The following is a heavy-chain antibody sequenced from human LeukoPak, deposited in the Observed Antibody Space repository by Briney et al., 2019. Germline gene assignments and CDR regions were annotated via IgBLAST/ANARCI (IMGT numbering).Heavy chain of an antibody. CDR1: GFSFSSYA. CDR3: ARDLRGFPYYYYYMDV. CDR2: ISAGGGTT. J-gene: IGHJ6*03. V-gene: IGHV3-23*01. Sequence: PGGSLRLSCAASGFSFSSYAMSWVRQAPGKGLEWVSVISAGGGTTYYAVSVKGRFTISRDNAKNSLYLQMSSLRAEDTAVYYCARDLRGFPYYYYYMDVWGKGTTVTVSS.